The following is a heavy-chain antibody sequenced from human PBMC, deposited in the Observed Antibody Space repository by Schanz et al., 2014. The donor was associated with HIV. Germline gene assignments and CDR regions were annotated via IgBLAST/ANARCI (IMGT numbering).Heavy chain of an antibody. D-gene: IGHD2-2*01. V-gene: IGHV3-33*06. CDR2: IWYDGSNK. Sequence: QVQLAESGGGLVKPGRSLRLSCTASGFTFSSYGMHWVRQAPGKGLEWVAVIWYDGSNKYYADSVQGRFTITRDNSKSTLYLQMNSLRAEDTAVYYCAKAYCSSTICPPPYYYGMDVWGQGTTVIVSS. CDR1: GFTFSSYG. CDR3: AKAYCSSTICPPPYYYGMDV. J-gene: IGHJ6*02.